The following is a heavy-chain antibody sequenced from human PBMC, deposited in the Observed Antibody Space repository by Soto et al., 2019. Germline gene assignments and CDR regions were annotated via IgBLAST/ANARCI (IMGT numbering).Heavy chain of an antibody. J-gene: IGHJ4*02. CDR1: GGSVSSSSCY. Sequence: PSETQSLTSTVSGGSVSSSSCYWGWVRQPPGKGLEWIGSVYYSGSTYYNPSLESRVTISVDKSKNQFSLKLMSLSAADTAVYYCGRLEGLATISYYFDYWGQGALVTSPQ. V-gene: IGHV4-39*01. CDR2: VYYSGST. D-gene: IGHD3-9*01. CDR3: GRLEGLATISYYFDY.